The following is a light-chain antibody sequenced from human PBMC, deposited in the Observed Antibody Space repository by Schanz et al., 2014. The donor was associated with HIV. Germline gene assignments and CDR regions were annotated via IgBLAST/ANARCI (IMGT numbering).Light chain of an antibody. CDR1: QRLSSAY. CDR3: QQYGGSPKT. CDR2: ATS. V-gene: IGKV3-20*01. J-gene: IGKJ2*01. Sequence: EIVLTQSPGSLSLSPGGRATLSCGASQRLSSAYLAWYQQKRDQPPRLVIYATSTRAVGIPDRFSGTGSGTDFTLTISRLEPEDVAVYYCQQYGGSPKTFGQGTKLEIK.